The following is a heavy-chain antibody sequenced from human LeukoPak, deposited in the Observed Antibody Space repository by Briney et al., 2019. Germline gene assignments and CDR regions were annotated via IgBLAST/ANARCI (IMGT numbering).Heavy chain of an antibody. CDR2: IIPILGLA. D-gene: IGHD3-10*01. J-gene: IGHJ6*02. V-gene: IGHV1-69*04. CDR1: GGTFSSYA. CDR3: AQGYYYGSGSPTPYYYYGMDV. Sequence: SVKVSCKASGGTFSSYAISWVRQAPGQGLEWMGRIIPILGLANYAQKFQGRVTITADKSTSTAYMELSSLRSEDTAVYYCAQGYYYGSGSPTPYYYYGMDVWGQGTTVTVSS.